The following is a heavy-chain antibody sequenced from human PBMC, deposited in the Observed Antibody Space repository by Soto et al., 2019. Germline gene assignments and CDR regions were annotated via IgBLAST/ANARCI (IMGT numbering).Heavy chain of an antibody. Sequence: QLQLQESGSGLVKPSQTLSLTCAVSGGSISSGGYSWSWIRQPPGKGLEWIGYIYHSGSTYYNPSLXSXVXIXXDRSKNQFSLKLSSVTAADAAVYYRAAGGGLPRYYWGQGTLVTVSS. D-gene: IGHD5-12*01. CDR2: IYHSGST. CDR1: GGSISSGGYS. V-gene: IGHV4-30-2*01. J-gene: IGHJ4*02. CDR3: AAGGGLPRYY.